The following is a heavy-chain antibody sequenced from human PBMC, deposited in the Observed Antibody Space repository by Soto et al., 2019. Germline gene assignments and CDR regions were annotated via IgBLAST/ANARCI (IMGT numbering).Heavy chain of an antibody. V-gene: IGHV3-33*01. CDR1: GFTFSSYG. CDR3: ASGARGGSWYGVPDY. D-gene: IGHD6-13*01. CDR2: IWYDGSNK. Sequence: QVQLVESGGGVVQPGRSLRLSCAASGFTFSSYGMHWVRQAPGKGLEWVAVIWYDGSNKYYADSVKGRFTISRDNSKNTLYLQMNSLRAEDTAVYYCASGARGGSWYGVPDYWGQGTLVTVSS. J-gene: IGHJ4*02.